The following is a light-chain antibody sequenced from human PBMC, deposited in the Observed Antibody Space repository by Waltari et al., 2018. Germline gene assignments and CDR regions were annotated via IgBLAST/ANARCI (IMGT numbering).Light chain of an antibody. CDR2: GAS. CDR1: QSVNSN. J-gene: IGKJ1*01. CDR3: QQYNAWPLT. Sequence: EIVMTQSPATLSVSPGERATLSCRASQSVNSNLAWYQQKPGQAPRLLIYGASRATGIPARFSGSVSGTEFTLTISSLQSEDFAVYYCQQYNAWPLTFGQGTKVEIK. V-gene: IGKV3-15*01.